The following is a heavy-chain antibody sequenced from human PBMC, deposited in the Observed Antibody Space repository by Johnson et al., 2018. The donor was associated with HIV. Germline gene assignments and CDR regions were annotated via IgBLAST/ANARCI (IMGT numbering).Heavy chain of an antibody. CDR1: GFTFSSYW. Sequence: VQLVESGGGLVQPGGSLRLSCAASGFTFSSYWMHWVRQAPGKGLVWVSRINSDGSSTSYADSVKGRFTISRDNAKNTLYLQMNSLRAEDTAVYYCARQLKDNYDSSGDYYLSSAAFDIWGQGTMVTVSS. D-gene: IGHD3-22*01. J-gene: IGHJ3*02. V-gene: IGHV3-74*01. CDR2: INSDGSST. CDR3: ARQLKDNYDSSGDYYLSSAAFDI.